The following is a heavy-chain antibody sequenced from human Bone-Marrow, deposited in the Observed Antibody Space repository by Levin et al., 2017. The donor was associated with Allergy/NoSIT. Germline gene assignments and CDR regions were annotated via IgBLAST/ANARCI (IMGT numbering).Heavy chain of an antibody. D-gene: IGHD4-17*01. CDR1: GYTFTSDW. J-gene: IGHJ3*02. V-gene: IGHV5-51*01. CDR3: TRQRPDGDYI. CDR2: IYPDDSDT. Sequence: GGSLRLSCKGSGYTFTSDWIGWVRQMPGKGLEWLGIIYPDDSDTRYSPSFQGQVTISADKSITTAYLQWSSLKASDTAMYYCTRQRPDGDYIWGQGTMLTVSS.